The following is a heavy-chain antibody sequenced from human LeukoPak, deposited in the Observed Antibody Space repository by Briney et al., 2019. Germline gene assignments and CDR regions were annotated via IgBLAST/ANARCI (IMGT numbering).Heavy chain of an antibody. CDR3: ARGTLGGWLQLNY. J-gene: IGHJ4*02. CDR2: INPNSGGT. CDR1: GYTFTGYY. V-gene: IGHV1-2*06. Sequence: ASVKVSCKASGYTFTGYYMHWVRQAPGQGLEWMGRINPNSGGTNYAQKFQGRVTMTRDTSISTAYMELSRLGSDDTAVYYCARGTLGGWLQLNYWGQGTLVTVSS. D-gene: IGHD5-24*01.